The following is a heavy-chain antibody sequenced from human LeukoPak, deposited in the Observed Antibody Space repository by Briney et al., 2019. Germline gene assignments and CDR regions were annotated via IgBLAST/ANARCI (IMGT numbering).Heavy chain of an antibody. J-gene: IGHJ4*02. V-gene: IGHV1-2*02. Sequence: ASVRASCKASGYTFTGYYMHWVRQAPGQGLEWMGWINPNSGGTNYAQKFQGRVTMTRDTSISTAYMELSRLRSDDTAVYYCARVSLLPWFGESFDYWGQGTLVTVSS. CDR3: ARVSLLPWFGESFDY. CDR2: INPNSGGT. D-gene: IGHD3-10*01. CDR1: GYTFTGYY.